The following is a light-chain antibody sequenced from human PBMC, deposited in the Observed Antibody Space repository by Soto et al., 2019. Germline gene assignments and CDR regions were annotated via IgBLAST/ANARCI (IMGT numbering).Light chain of an antibody. J-gene: IGKJ5*01. Sequence: EIVLTQSPGTLSLSPGEEATLSCRASQSVDSNYLAWYQQKPGQTPRLIIYGASGRADGIPHRFSGSGFGTDFTLTISKVEPEDFAVYYCQQYGTPRSVTFGXXX. CDR3: QQYGTPRSVT. CDR2: GAS. V-gene: IGKV3-20*01. CDR1: QSVDSNY.